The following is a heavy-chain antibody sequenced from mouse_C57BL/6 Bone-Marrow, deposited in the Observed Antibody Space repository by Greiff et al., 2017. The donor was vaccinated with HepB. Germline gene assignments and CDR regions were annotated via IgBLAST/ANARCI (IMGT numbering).Heavy chain of an antibody. CDR1: GYTFTSYW. V-gene: IGHV1-64*01. CDR2: IHPNSGST. Sequence: VQLQQPGAELVKPGASVKLSCKASGYTFTSYWMHWVKQRPGQGLEWIGMIHPNSGSTNYNEKFKSKATLTVDKSSSTAYMQLSSLTSEDSAVYYCARLAVTSYAMDYWGQGTSVTVSS. D-gene: IGHD2-1*01. CDR3: ARLAVTSYAMDY. J-gene: IGHJ4*01.